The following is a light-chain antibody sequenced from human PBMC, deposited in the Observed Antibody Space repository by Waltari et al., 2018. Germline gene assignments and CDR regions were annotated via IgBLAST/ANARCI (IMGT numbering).Light chain of an antibody. V-gene: IGKV3-20*01. CDR3: QQYDGEVVT. Sequence: EIVLTQSPGTLSLFPGERATLACRASQSVTSISLAWYQEKLGQAPRLLIYGTSTRATGIPDRFSGSGSGTDFSLTISRLEPEDFAVYYCQQYDGEVVTFGGGTKVEI. CDR1: QSVTSIS. J-gene: IGKJ4*01. CDR2: GTS.